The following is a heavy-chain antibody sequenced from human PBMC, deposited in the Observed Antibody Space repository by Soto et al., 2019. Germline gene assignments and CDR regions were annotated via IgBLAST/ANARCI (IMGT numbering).Heavy chain of an antibody. CDR1: GGSISSGGYS. CDR3: ASAGGLGAVAADY. V-gene: IGHV4-30-2*01. D-gene: IGHD6-19*01. J-gene: IGHJ4*02. Sequence: QLQLQESGSGLVKPSQTLSLTCAVSGGSISSGGYSWSWIRQPPGKGLEWIGYIYHSGSTYYNPSLKSRVTISEDRSKNQFSLKLSSVTAADTAVYYCASAGGLGAVAADYWGQGTLVTVS. CDR2: IYHSGST.